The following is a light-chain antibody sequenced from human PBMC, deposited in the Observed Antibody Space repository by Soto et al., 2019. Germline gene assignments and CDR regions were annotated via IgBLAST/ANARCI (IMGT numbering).Light chain of an antibody. CDR2: ENN. CDR3: QSYDSSLSGYV. CDR1: SSNIGAGYE. V-gene: IGLV1-40*01. J-gene: IGLJ1*01. Sequence: QSVLTQPPSVSEAPGQTVTISCTGSSSNIGAGYEAPWYQQVPGTAPKLLIYENNNRPSGVPDRFSGSKSGTSASLAITGLQAEYEAEYYCQSYDSSLSGYVFGTGTKLTVL.